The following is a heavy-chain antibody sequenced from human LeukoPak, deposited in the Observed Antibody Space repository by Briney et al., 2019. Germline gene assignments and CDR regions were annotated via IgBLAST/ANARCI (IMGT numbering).Heavy chain of an antibody. J-gene: IGHJ6*02. CDR2: ISYDGSNK. D-gene: IGHD4-23*01. V-gene: IGHV3-30*03. Sequence: GGSLRLSCAASGFTFSSYGMHWVRQAPGKGLEWVAVISYDGSNKYYADSVKGRFTISRDNSKNTLYLQMNSLRAEDTAVYYCARSIARDLNYGGNSPHAYYYYGMDVWGQGTTVTVSS. CDR3: ARSIARDLNYGGNSPHAYYYYGMDV. CDR1: GFTFSSYG.